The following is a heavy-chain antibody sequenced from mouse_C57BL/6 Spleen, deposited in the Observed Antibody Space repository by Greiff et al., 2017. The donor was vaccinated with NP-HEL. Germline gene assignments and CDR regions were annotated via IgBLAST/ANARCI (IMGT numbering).Heavy chain of an antibody. CDR3: ARRAYNSNYEGYLDV. CDR1: GYAFSSSW. V-gene: IGHV1-82*01. D-gene: IGHD2-5*01. Sequence: VQLQQSGPELVKPGASVKISCKASGYAFSSSWMNWVKQRPGKGLEWIGRIYPGDGDTNYNGKFKGKATLTADKSSSTAYMQLSSLTSEDSAVYFCARRAYNSNYEGYLDVWGTGTTVTVSS. CDR2: IYPGDGDT. J-gene: IGHJ1*03.